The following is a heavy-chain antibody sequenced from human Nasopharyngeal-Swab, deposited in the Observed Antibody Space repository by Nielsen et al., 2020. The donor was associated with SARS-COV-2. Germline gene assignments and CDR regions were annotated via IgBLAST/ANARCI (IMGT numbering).Heavy chain of an antibody. D-gene: IGHD3-3*01. V-gene: IGHV5-51*01. CDR1: GYSFTSYW. J-gene: IGHJ6*03. Sequence: GESLKISCKGSGYSFTSYWIGWGRQMPGKGLEWMGIIYPGDSDTRYSPSFQGQVTISDDKSISTAYLQWSSLKASDTAMYYCARQAPHYDFWSGSAYYMDVWGKGTTVTVSS. CDR2: IYPGDSDT. CDR3: ARQAPHYDFWSGSAYYMDV.